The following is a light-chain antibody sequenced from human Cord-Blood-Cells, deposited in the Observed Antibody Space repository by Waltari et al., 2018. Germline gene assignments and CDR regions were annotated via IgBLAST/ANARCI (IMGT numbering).Light chain of an antibody. V-gene: IGLV3-19*01. Sequence: SSELTQDPAVSVALGQTVRITCQGDSLRSYYASWYQQKPGQAPVLVIYGKNNRPSGIPDRFFGSSSGNKGSLTITGAQAEDEADYYCNSRDSSGNPWVFGGGTKLTVL. CDR3: NSRDSSGNPWV. J-gene: IGLJ3*02. CDR1: SLRSYY. CDR2: GKN.